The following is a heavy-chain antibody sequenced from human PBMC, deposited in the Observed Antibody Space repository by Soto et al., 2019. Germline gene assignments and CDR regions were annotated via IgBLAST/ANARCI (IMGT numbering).Heavy chain of an antibody. CDR3: TDMRGQWLSRD. D-gene: IGHD6-19*01. CDR1: GGSISSGGYS. V-gene: IGHV4-30-2*03. Sequence: PSETLSLTYAVSGGSISSGGYSWSWIRQPPGKGLEWIGYIYYSGTSYSYPSLKGRVTMSVDTSKNQFSMRLSSVTAADTAVYYCTDMRGQWLSRDWGRGIMVTVSS. J-gene: IGHJ4*02. CDR2: IYYSGTS.